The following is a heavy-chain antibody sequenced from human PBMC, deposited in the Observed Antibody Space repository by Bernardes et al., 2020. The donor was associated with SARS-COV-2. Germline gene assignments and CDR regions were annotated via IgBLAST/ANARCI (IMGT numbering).Heavy chain of an antibody. CDR3: ARGWELRFPKYYFDY. Sequence: GGSLRLSCAASGFIFSNYWMSWVRQAPGKGLEWVANIKQDGSEKYYVDSVKGRFTISRDNAKNSLYLQMNSLRAEDTAVYYCARGWELRFPKYYFDYWGQGTLVTVSS. CDR2: IKQDGSEK. D-gene: IGHD1-26*01. CDR1: GFIFSNYW. V-gene: IGHV3-7*01. J-gene: IGHJ4*02.